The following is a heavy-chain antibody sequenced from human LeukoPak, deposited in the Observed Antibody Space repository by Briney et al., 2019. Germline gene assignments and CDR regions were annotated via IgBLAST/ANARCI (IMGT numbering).Heavy chain of an antibody. J-gene: IGHJ6*04. D-gene: IGHD6-19*01. CDR3: ATLSGLGSSGWAGGYYGMDV. CDR1: GFTFSSYA. Sequence: GGSLRLSCAASGFTFSSYAMSWVRQAPGKGLEWVSAISGSGGSTYYADSVKGRFTISRDNSKNTLYLQMNSLRAEDTAVYYCATLSGLGSSGWAGGYYGMDVWGKGTTVTVSS. CDR2: ISGSGGST. V-gene: IGHV3-23*01.